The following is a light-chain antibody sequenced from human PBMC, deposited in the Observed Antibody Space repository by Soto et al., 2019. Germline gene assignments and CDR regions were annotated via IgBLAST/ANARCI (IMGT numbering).Light chain of an antibody. J-gene: IGKJ1*01. Sequence: DIQMTQSPSTLSASVGDRVTITCRASQSISSWLAWYQQKPGKAPKLLIYDASSLESGVPSRFSGSRSGTEFTLTISSLQPEDFATYSCQQTYSTPPTFGQGTKVDIK. V-gene: IGKV1-5*01. CDR2: DAS. CDR3: QQTYSTPPT. CDR1: QSISSW.